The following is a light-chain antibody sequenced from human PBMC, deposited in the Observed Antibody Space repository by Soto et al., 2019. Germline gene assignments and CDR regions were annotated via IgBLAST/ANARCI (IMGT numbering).Light chain of an antibody. CDR1: QSISSSY. CDR3: QQYGSSPWT. CDR2: GAS. J-gene: IGKJ1*01. V-gene: IGKV3-20*01. Sequence: EIVLTQSPGTLSLSPGERATFSCRASQSISSSYLAWYQQKPGQAPRLLIYGASSRATGIPDRISGSGSGTDFTLTISRLEAEDFAVYYCQQYGSSPWTFGQGTKVEIK.